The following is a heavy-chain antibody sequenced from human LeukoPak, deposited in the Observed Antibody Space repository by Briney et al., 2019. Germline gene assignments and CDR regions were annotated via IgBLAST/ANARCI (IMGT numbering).Heavy chain of an antibody. CDR2: ISAYNGNT. J-gene: IGHJ5*02. CDR1: GYTFTSYG. CDR3: ARDGWNGDYVRCFDP. D-gene: IGHD4-17*01. V-gene: IGHV1-18*01. Sequence: ASVKVSCKASGYTFTSYGISWVRQAPGQGLEWMGWISAYNGNTNYAQKLQGRVTMTTDASTSTAYMELRSLRSDDTAVYYCARDGWNGDYVRCFDPWGQGTLVTVSS.